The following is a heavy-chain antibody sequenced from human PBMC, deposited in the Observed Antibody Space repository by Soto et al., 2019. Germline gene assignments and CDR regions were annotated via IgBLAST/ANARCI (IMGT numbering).Heavy chain of an antibody. CDR1: GLSVSSSD. Sequence: EVHLVETGGGLIQPGGSLRLSCAASGLSVSSSDMSWVRQASGKGLEWVSVIYSGGSTHDADSVKGRFTISRDNSKYTVHLQMNSPRVDDTAVYFCSTSSRNEYHFAMDAWGQGTTVIVSS. J-gene: IGHJ6*02. V-gene: IGHV3-53*02. D-gene: IGHD6-6*01. CDR3: STSSRNEYHFAMDA. CDR2: IYSGGST.